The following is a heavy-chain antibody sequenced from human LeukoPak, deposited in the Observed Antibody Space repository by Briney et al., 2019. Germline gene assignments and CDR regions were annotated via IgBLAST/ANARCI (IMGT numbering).Heavy chain of an antibody. CDR1: GYTFTSYG. V-gene: IGHV1-18*01. D-gene: IGHD3-22*01. CDR2: ISAYNGNT. Sequence: ASVKVSCKASGYTFTSYGISWVRQAPGQGLEWMGWISAYNGNTNYAQELQGRFTMTTDTSTSTAYMELRSLRSDDTAVYYCARDTYQYDSSFEAFDIWGKGTMVTVSS. CDR3: ARDTYQYDSSFEAFDI. J-gene: IGHJ3*02.